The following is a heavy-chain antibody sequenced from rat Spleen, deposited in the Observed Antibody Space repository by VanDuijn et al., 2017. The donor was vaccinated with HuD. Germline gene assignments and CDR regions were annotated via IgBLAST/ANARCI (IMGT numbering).Heavy chain of an antibody. CDR1: GFTLSNYD. CDR3: TRGYYFDY. V-gene: IGHV5-20*01. Sequence: EVQLVESGGGLVQPGRSLKVSCSASGFTLSNYDMVWVRQAPTKGLEWVASISYEGSTTYYRDSVKGRFTISRDNAKSTLYLQMGSLRSEDTATYYCTRGYYFDYWGQGVMVTVSS. J-gene: IGHJ2*01. CDR2: ISYEGSTT.